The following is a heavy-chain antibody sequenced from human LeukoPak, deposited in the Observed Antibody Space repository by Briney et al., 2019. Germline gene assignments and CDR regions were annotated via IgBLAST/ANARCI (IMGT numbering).Heavy chain of an antibody. D-gene: IGHD6-13*01. CDR2: IYHSGST. CDR3: ARDSGLSSSWYPLNWFDP. V-gene: IGHV4-30-2*01. CDR1: GGSISSGGYY. Sequence: PSETLSLTCTVSGGSISSGGYYWSWIRQPPGKGLEWIGYIYHSGSTYYNPSLKSRVTISVDRSKNQFSLKLSSVTAADTAVYYCARDSGLSSSWYPLNWFDPWGQGTLVTVSS. J-gene: IGHJ5*02.